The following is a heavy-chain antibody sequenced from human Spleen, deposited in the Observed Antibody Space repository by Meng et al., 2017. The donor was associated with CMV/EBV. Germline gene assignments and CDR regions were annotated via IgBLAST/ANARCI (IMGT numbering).Heavy chain of an antibody. V-gene: IGHV1-18*01. CDR1: GYTFTSYG. Sequence: ASVKVSCKASGYTFTSYGISWVRQAPGQGLEWMGWISAYNGNTNYAQKLQGRVTMTTDTSTSTAYMDLRSLRSDDTAVYYCARGLSSNGYYLDPDFDYWGQGTLVTVSS. CDR2: ISAYNGNT. D-gene: IGHD3-22*01. CDR3: ARGLSSNGYYLDPDFDY. J-gene: IGHJ4*02.